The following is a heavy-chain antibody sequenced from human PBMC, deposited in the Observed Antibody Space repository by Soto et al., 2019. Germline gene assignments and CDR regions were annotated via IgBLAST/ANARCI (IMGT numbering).Heavy chain of an antibody. Sequence: PSETLSLTCTVSGGSISSYYWSWIRQPPGKGLEWIGHIYYSGSTNYNPSLKSRVTISVDTSKNQFSLKLSSVTAADTAVYYCARDQKLLWFGEFYYGMDVWGQGTTVTVSS. CDR2: IYYSGST. CDR3: ARDQKLLWFGEFYYGMDV. J-gene: IGHJ6*02. V-gene: IGHV4-59*01. CDR1: GGSISSYY. D-gene: IGHD3-10*01.